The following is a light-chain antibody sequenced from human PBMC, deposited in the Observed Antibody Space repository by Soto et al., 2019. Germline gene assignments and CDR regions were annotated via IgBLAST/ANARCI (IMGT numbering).Light chain of an antibody. V-gene: IGKV3-11*01. J-gene: IGKJ5*01. Sequence: EIVLTQSPATLSLSPGERATLSCRASQSVSSYLAWYEQKPGQPPRLLIYDASNRATGIPARFSGSGSGTEFTLTISRLEPEDFAVYYCQQRSNWPITFGQGTRLEIK. CDR1: QSVSSY. CDR3: QQRSNWPIT. CDR2: DAS.